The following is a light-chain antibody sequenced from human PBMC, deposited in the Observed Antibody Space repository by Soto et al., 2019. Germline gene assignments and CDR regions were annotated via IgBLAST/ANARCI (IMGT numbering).Light chain of an antibody. Sequence: EIVMTQSPATLSASPGERVTLSCMASQSVASSVAWYQQKPGQAPRLILYGASTRATGFPARFSGSGSGTEFTLTISSLQSEDFAVYLCQQYHYWPITFGQGTRLEIK. CDR1: QSVASS. V-gene: IGKV3-15*01. J-gene: IGKJ5*01. CDR3: QQYHYWPIT. CDR2: GAS.